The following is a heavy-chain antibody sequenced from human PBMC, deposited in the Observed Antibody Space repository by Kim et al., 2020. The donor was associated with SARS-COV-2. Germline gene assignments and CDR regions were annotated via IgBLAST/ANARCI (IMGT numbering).Heavy chain of an antibody. CDR2: IYSGGSST. CDR3: AKAYYGSGSYNDY. D-gene: IGHD3-10*01. CDR1: GFTFSSYA. Sequence: GGSLRLSCAASGFTFSSYAMSWVRQAPGKGLEWVSVIYSGGSSTYYADSVKGRFTISRDNSKNTLYLQMNSLRAEDTAVYYCAKAYYGSGSYNDYWGQGTLVTVSS. V-gene: IGHV3-23*03. J-gene: IGHJ4*02.